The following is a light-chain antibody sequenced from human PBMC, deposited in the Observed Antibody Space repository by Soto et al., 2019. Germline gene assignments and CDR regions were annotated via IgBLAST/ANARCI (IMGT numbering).Light chain of an antibody. Sequence: QSVLTQPASVSGSPGQSITISCTGTSSDFGGYNHVSWYQQHPGKAPKLMIYDVSNRPSGVSNRFSGSKSGNTASLTISGLQPEDEADYYCSSFTSTSTNYVFGTGTKVTVL. CDR1: SSDFGGYNH. CDR2: DVS. V-gene: IGLV2-14*01. J-gene: IGLJ1*01. CDR3: SSFTSTSTNYV.